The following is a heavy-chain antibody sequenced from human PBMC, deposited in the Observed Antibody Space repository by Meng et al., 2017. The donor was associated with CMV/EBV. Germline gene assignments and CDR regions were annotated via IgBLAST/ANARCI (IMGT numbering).Heavy chain of an antibody. Sequence: LQEWGGGLLEPSGALSRPCVVSGGSICGNDWSWSRQPPGRGREWMGEINKRRSTNYNPSLKGRVTITVDTSKNQFSLKLSFVTAAETAVYYCAKGGNWFDPWGQGTLVTVSS. CDR3: AKGGNWFDP. CDR2: INKRRST. CDR1: GGSICGND. J-gene: IGHJ5*02. V-gene: IGHV4-34*01.